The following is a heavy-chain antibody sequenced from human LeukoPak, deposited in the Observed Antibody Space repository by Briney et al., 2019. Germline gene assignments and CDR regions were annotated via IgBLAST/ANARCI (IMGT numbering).Heavy chain of an antibody. CDR2: FSAYNGNT. J-gene: IGHJ4*02. D-gene: IGHD3-22*01. Sequence: GASVKVSCKASGYTFTSYGISWVGQAPGHGVEWMGWFSAYNGNTNYAQKLHGRVTMTTDTSTSTAYMDLRSLRSAAPALLYFPRACYYDSNGYHWDHWGQGTLVTVSS. CDR1: GYTFTSYG. CDR3: PRACYYDSNGYHWDH. V-gene: IGHV1-18*01.